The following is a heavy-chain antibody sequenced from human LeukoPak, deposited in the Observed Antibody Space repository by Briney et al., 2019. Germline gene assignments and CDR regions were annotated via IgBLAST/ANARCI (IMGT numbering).Heavy chain of an antibody. J-gene: IGHJ4*02. Sequence: PSETLSLTCAVYGGSFSGYYWSWIRQPPGKGLEWIGEMNHSGSTYYNPSLKSRVTISVDTSKNQFSLKLSSVTAADTAVYYCAYDFWSGSFDYWGQGTLVTVSS. CDR1: GGSFSGYY. D-gene: IGHD3-3*01. V-gene: IGHV4-34*01. CDR2: MNHSGST. CDR3: AYDFWSGSFDY.